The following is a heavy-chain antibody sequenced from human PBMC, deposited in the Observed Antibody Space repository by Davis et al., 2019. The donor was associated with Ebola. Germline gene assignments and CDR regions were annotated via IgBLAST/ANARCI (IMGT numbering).Heavy chain of an antibody. J-gene: IGHJ5*02. V-gene: IGHV4-59*11. D-gene: IGHD3-3*01. CDR3: ARVNYDFWSGYANWFDP. CDR1: GGSIGSHK. CDR2: IYYDGST. Sequence: SETLSLTCTVSGGSIGSHKWSWVRQPPGKGLEWIGYIYYDGSTNYNPSLKSRVTMLLDTSKNQFSLKLSSVTAADTAVYYCARVNYDFWSGYANWFDPWGQGTLVTVSS.